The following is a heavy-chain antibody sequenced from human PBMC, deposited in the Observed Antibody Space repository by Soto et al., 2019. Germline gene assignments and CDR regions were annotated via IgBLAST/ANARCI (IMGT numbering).Heavy chain of an antibody. CDR2: ISYDGSNK. CDR3: AGWDTAMVGDY. V-gene: IGHV3-30-3*01. CDR1: GFTFSSYA. J-gene: IGHJ4*02. Sequence: QVQLVESGGGVVQPGRSLRLSCAASGFTFSSYAMHWVRQAPGKGLEWVAVISYDGSNKYYADSVKGRFTISRDNAKNPLYLQMNSMRAEDTAVYYCAGWDTAMVGDYWGQGTLVTVSS. D-gene: IGHD5-18*01.